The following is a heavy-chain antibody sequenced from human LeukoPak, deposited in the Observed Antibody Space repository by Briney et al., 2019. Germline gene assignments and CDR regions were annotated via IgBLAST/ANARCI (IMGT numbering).Heavy chain of an antibody. J-gene: IGHJ5*02. CDR1: GGSISSGGYY. Sequence: SQTLSLTCTVSGGSISSGGYYWSWIRQPPGKGLEWIGYIYHSGSTYYNPSLKSRVTISVDRSKNQFSLKLSSVTAADTAVYYCARVVLIPAAGGNWFDPWGQGTLVTVSS. CDR3: ARVVLIPAAGGNWFDP. D-gene: IGHD2-2*01. CDR2: IYHSGST. V-gene: IGHV4-30-2*01.